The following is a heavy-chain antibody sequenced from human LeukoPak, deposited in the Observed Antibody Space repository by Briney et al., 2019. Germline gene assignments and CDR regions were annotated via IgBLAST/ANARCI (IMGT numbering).Heavy chain of an antibody. V-gene: IGHV6-1*01. CDR3: ARDKGYCSSTSCYRDYYYMDV. CDR2: TYYRSKWYN. J-gene: IGHJ6*03. D-gene: IGHD2-2*01. Sequence: SQTLSLTCAISGDSVSSNSAAWNWIRQSPSRGLEWLGRTYYRSKWYNDYAVFVKSRITINPDTSKNQFSLQLNSVTPEDTAVYYCARDKGYCSSTSCYRDYYYMDVWGKGTTVTVSS. CDR1: GDSVSSNSAA.